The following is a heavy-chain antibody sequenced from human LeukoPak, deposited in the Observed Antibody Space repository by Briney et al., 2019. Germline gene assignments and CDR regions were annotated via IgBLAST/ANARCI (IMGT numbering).Heavy chain of an antibody. D-gene: IGHD5-18*01. CDR3: ATQTTSPGYSYGPEAFDI. CDR1: GFTFSSYA. Sequence: GGSLRLSCAASGFTFSSYAMSWVRQAPGKGLEWVSAISGSGGSTYYADSVKGRFTISRDNSKNTLYLQMNSLRAEDTAVYYCATQTTSPGYSYGPEAFDIRGQGTMVTVSS. CDR2: ISGSGGST. V-gene: IGHV3-23*01. J-gene: IGHJ3*02.